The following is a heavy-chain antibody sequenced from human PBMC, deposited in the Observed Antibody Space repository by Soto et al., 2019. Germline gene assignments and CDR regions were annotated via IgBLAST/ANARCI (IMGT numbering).Heavy chain of an antibody. V-gene: IGHV4-59*08. Sequence: SETLSLTCTVSGGSISSYYWSWIRQPPGKGLEWIGYIYYSGSTNYNPSLKSRVTISVDTSKNQFSLKLSSVTAADTAVYYCAGTYYDYVWGSYRIPPNFDYWGQGTLVTVS. J-gene: IGHJ4*02. CDR1: GGSISSYY. D-gene: IGHD3-16*02. CDR2: IYYSGST. CDR3: AGTYYDYVWGSYRIPPNFDY.